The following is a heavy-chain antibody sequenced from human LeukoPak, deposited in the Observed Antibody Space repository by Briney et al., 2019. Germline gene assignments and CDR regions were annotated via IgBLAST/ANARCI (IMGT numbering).Heavy chain of an antibody. CDR3: ARAYDFWSGYYYGY. CDR2: ISSSSSTI. D-gene: IGHD3-3*01. Sequence: GGSLRLSCAASGFTFSSYSMNWVRQAPGKGLEWVSYISSSSSTICYADSVKGRFTISRDNAKNSLYLQMNSLRAEDTAVYYCARAYDFWSGYYYGYWGQGTLVTVSS. CDR1: GFTFSSYS. J-gene: IGHJ4*02. V-gene: IGHV3-48*01.